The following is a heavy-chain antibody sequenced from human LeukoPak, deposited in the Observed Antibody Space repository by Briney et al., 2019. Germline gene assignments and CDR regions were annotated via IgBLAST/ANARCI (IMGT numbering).Heavy chain of an antibody. V-gene: IGHV4-61*02. CDR2: IYTSGST. CDR3: ARDLGVPAAKYYYYYYYMDV. D-gene: IGHD2-2*01. CDR1: GGSISSGSYY. Sequence: SETLSPTXTVSGGSISSGSYYWSWIRQPAGKGLEWIGRIYTSGSTNYNPSLKSRVTISVDTSKNQFSLKLSSVTAADTAVYYCARDLGVPAAKYYYYYYYMDVWGKGTTVTVSS. J-gene: IGHJ6*03.